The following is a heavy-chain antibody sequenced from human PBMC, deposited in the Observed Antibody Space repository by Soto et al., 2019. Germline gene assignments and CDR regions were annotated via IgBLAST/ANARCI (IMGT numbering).Heavy chain of an antibody. D-gene: IGHD5-12*01. CDR1: GGSISSYY. V-gene: IGHV4-59*01. Sequence: KTSETLSLTCTVSGGSISSYYWSWIRQPPGKGLEWIGYIYYSGSTNYNPSLESRVTISVDTSKNQFSLKLSSVTAADTAVYYCATYRDGYNSNWFDPWGQGTLVTVSS. CDR2: IYYSGST. J-gene: IGHJ5*02. CDR3: ATYRDGYNSNWFDP.